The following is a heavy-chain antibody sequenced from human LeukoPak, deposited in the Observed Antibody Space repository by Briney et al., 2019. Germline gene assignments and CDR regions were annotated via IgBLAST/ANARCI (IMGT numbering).Heavy chain of an antibody. D-gene: IGHD2/OR15-2a*01. CDR3: AKALTPRVLLKEGLDY. CDR2: ISGSGGST. Sequence: GGSLRLSCAASGFTFSSYAMSWVRQAPGKGLGWVSAISGSGGSTYYADSVKGRFTISRDNSKNTLYLQMNSLRAEDTAVYYCAKALTPRVLLKEGLDYWGQGTLVTVSS. CDR1: GFTFSSYA. V-gene: IGHV3-23*01. J-gene: IGHJ4*02.